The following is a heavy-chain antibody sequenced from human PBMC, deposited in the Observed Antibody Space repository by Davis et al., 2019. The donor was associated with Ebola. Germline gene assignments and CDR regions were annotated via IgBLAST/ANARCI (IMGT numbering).Heavy chain of an antibody. Sequence: SVKVSCKASGYTFTSYDINWVRQATGQGLEWMGGIIPIFGTINYAQKFQGRVTLTADTSTSTAYMEVSGLRFEDTAVYYCAKSDYDYRNYYSGMDVWGQGTTVTVSS. CDR2: IIPIFGTI. CDR3: AKSDYDYRNYYSGMDV. V-gene: IGHV1-69*06. D-gene: IGHD5-12*01. J-gene: IGHJ6*02. CDR1: GYTFTSYD.